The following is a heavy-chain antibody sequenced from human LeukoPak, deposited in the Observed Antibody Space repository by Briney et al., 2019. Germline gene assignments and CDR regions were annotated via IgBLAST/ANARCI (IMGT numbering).Heavy chain of an antibody. Sequence: PGTSLRLSCATSGFTLRTTGVHWVRQGPGKGLKWVALMSSDGINTYYADSVKGRFTVSRDSSRDTLYLQMNSVRPDDTAVYYCAKDHSDSGRAFEYWGRGTLVTVSS. CDR3: AKDHSDSGRAFEY. CDR1: GFTLRTTG. CDR2: MSSDGINT. V-gene: IGHV3-30*18. D-gene: IGHD1-26*01. J-gene: IGHJ4*02.